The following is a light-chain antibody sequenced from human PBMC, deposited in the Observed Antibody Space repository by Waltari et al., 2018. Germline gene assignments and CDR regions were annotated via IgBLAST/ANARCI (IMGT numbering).Light chain of an antibody. CDR2: EVI. Sequence: QSALTQPPSASGSPGQSVTISCTRTTSDVGPYNHVSWYQQHPGKAPKLMIYEVIKRPSGVPARFSGSKSGNTASLTVSGLQAEDEADYYCSSYAGSNNYVFGTGTKVTVL. CDR3: SSYAGSNNYV. V-gene: IGLV2-8*01. J-gene: IGLJ1*01. CDR1: TSDVGPYNH.